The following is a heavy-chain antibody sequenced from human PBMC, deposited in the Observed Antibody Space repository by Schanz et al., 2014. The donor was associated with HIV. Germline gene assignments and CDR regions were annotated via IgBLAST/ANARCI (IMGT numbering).Heavy chain of an antibody. V-gene: IGHV3-23*01. Sequence: EALLLESGGGLVQPGGSLRLSCRGSEFPFSHNAMTWVRQAPGKGLEWVSAISGSISTTFYADSGKGRFTISRDKSKNTLYLQMNSLRVEDTAVYYCAKADEIRHFDWYHPPFDSWGQGTLVTVSS. D-gene: IGHD3-9*01. CDR3: AKADEIRHFDWYHPPFDS. CDR1: EFPFSHNA. CDR2: ISGSISTT. J-gene: IGHJ4*02.